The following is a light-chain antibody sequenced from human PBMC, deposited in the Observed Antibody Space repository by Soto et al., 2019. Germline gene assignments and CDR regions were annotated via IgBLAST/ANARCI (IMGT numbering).Light chain of an antibody. CDR2: DAS. Sequence: DIQMTQSPSSLSASVGDRVTITCQASQDISNYLNWYQQKPGKAPKILIYDASVLEAGVPSRFSGGGSGTDFTLTISSLQAEDVATYYCQQFDNHPLTFGGGTKVEIK. CDR1: QDISNY. J-gene: IGKJ4*01. CDR3: QQFDNHPLT. V-gene: IGKV1-33*01.